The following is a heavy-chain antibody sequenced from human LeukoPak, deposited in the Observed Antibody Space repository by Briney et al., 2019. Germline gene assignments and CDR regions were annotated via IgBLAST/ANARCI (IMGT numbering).Heavy chain of an antibody. Sequence: ASVKVSCKAFGYTFTDYHMHWVRQAPGQGLEWMGWINPNSGGTNYAQKFQGRVTMTRDTSISTAYMELSRLRSDDTAVYYCAREATYYYDSSGSILFDYWGQGTLVTVSS. D-gene: IGHD3-22*01. J-gene: IGHJ4*02. CDR2: INPNSGGT. CDR3: AREATYYYDSSGSILFDY. CDR1: GYTFTDYH. V-gene: IGHV1-2*02.